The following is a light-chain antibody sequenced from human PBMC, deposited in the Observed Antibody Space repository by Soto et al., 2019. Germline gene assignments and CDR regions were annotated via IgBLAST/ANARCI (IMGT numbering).Light chain of an antibody. CDR1: QTISSW. Sequence: DIQITQSPSTLFGSVGARVTITCRASQTISSWLDWYQQKPGKAPKLLIYKASPLKSGVPSVFSGSGSGTDCTFTISSLQPEDIETSYCQQYDNLTLTFGGGTKVDNK. CDR3: QQYDNLTLT. V-gene: IGKV1-5*03. J-gene: IGKJ4*01. CDR2: KAS.